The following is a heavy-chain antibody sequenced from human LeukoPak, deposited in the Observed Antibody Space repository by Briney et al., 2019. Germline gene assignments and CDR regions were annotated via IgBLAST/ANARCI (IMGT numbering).Heavy chain of an antibody. CDR1: GGSISSYY. CDR2: IYHSGST. CDR3: AGGGYYDSSGYT. Sequence: PLETLSLTCTVSGGSISSYYWSWIRQPPGKGLEWIGYIYHSGSTYYNPSLKSRVTISVDRSKNQFSLKLSSVTAADTAVYYCAGGGYYDSSGYTWGQGTMVTVSS. J-gene: IGHJ3*01. D-gene: IGHD3-22*01. V-gene: IGHV4-59*04.